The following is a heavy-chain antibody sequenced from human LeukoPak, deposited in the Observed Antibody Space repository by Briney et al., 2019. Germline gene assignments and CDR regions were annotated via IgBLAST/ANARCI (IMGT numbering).Heavy chain of an antibody. CDR3: ARRGPTYYYDRNWFDP. CDR1: GGSISSSSYY. Sequence: SETLSLTCTVSGGSISSSSYYWGWIRQPPGKGLEWIGSIYYSGSTYYNPSLKSRVTISVDTSKNQFSLKLSSVTAADTAVYYCARRGPTYYYDRNWFDPWGQGTLVTVSS. CDR2: IYYSGST. V-gene: IGHV4-39*01. J-gene: IGHJ5*02. D-gene: IGHD3-22*01.